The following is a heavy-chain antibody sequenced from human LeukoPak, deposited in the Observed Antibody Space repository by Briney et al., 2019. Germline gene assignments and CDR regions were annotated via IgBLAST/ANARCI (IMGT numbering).Heavy chain of an antibody. CDR3: ARSTAGSNWGKTTFDP. D-gene: IGHD7-27*01. J-gene: IGHJ5*02. Sequence: SETLSLTCTVSGGSISSGGYYWSWIRQHPGKGLEWIGYIYYSGSTYYNPSLKSRVTISVDTSKNQSSLKLSSVTAADTAVYYCARSTAGSNWGKTTFDPWGQGTLVTVSS. CDR2: IYYSGST. V-gene: IGHV4-31*03. CDR1: GGSISSGGYY.